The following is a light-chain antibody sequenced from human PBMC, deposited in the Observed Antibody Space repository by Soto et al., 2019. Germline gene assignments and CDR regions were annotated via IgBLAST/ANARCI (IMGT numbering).Light chain of an antibody. V-gene: IGKV1-9*01. CDR1: QGISRY. CDR2: AAS. J-gene: IGKJ1*01. Sequence: DIQLTQSPSFLSASLGDRVTITCRASQGISRYLAWYQQKPGRAPKLLIYAASTLQSGVPSRFSGSGSGTEFTLTISGLQTEDFASYYCQQLNSYPRTFGLGTKVEIK. CDR3: QQLNSYPRT.